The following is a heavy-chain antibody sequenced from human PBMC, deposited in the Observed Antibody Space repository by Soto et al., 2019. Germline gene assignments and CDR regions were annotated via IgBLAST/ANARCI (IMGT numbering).Heavy chain of an antibody. CDR1: GFTFSSYG. D-gene: IGHD6-13*01. J-gene: IGHJ4*02. CDR3: ARKGYGGRWSLDY. CDR2: ISYDGNRK. V-gene: IGHV3-30*03. Sequence: QVQLVESGGGVVQPGRSLRLSCAASGFTFSSYGMHWARQAPGEGLEWVAVISYDGNRKYYADSVKGRFTISRDFSKNTVDLHMNSLRVEDTAVYFSARKGYGGRWSLDYWGQGILVTVSS.